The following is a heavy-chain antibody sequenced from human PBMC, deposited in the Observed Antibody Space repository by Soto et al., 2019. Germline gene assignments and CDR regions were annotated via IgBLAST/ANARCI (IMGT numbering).Heavy chain of an antibody. CDR2: ISGSGGST. CDR1: GFTFSSYA. J-gene: IGHJ6*02. D-gene: IGHD5-12*01. CDR3: AKGLVATTYYYYYYGMDV. V-gene: IGHV3-23*01. Sequence: GGSLRLSCAASGFTFSSYAMSWVRQAPGKGPEWVSAISGSGGSTYYADSVKGRFTISRDNSKNTLYLQMNSLRAEDTAVYYCAKGLVATTYYYYYYGMDVWGRGTTVTVSS.